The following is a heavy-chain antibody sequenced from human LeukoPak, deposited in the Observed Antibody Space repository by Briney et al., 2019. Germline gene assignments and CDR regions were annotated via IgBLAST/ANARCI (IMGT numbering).Heavy chain of an antibody. Sequence: ASVKVSCKASGYTFTSYDINWVRQATGQGLEWMGWMNPNSGNTGYAQKFQGRVTMTRNTSISTAYMELSSLRSEDTAVYYCARALYGSGRYYYYYYMDVWGKGTTVTVSS. CDR3: ARALYGSGRYYYYYYMDV. CDR1: GYTFTSYD. CDR2: MNPNSGNT. J-gene: IGHJ6*03. V-gene: IGHV1-8*01. D-gene: IGHD3-10*01.